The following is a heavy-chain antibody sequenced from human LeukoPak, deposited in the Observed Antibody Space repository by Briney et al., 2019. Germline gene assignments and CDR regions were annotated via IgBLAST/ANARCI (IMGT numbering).Heavy chain of an antibody. V-gene: IGHV3-43*02. CDR2: ISGDGGST. D-gene: IGHD3-16*01. Sequence: PGGSLRLSCAASGFIFSSYNMNWVRQAPGKGLEWVSLISGDGGSTYYADSVKGRFTISRDNSKNSLYLQMNSLRTEDTALYYCAKDKNYAWVDYWGQGTLVTVSS. CDR1: GFIFSSYN. CDR3: AKDKNYAWVDY. J-gene: IGHJ4*02.